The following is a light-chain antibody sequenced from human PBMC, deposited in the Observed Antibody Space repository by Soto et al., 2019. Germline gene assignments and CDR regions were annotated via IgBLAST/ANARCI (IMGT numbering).Light chain of an antibody. J-gene: IGKJ2*01. CDR1: QSISSW. CDR3: QQYNSYF. V-gene: IGKV1-5*01. CDR2: DAS. Sequence: DIQMTQSPSTLSASVGDRVTITCRASQSISSWLAWYQQKPGKAPKLLIYDASSLESGVPSRFSGSGSGTEFTLTISSLQPDDFATHYCQQYNSYFFGQGTKLEIK.